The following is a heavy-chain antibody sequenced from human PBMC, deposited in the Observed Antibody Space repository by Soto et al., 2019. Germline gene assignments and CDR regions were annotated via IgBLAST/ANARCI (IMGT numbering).Heavy chain of an antibody. Sequence: DVELVESGGGTGQPGGSLRLSCATSGFTFSTHEMNWVRQAPGRGLEWIAKIGGSGSTRSYADSVKGRFFISRDNDQRTVDLQMNSLRVEDTAVYYCARGGVYWGQGTLVTVSP. CDR3: ARGGVY. CDR2: IGGSGSTR. D-gene: IGHD2-8*01. V-gene: IGHV3-48*03. CDR1: GFTFSTHE. J-gene: IGHJ4*02.